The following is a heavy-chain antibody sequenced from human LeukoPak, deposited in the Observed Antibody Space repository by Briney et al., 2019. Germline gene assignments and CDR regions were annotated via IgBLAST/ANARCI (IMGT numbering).Heavy chain of an antibody. D-gene: IGHD6-19*01. Sequence: GGSLRLSCAASGFTFSSYAMHWVRQAPGKGLEWVAVISYDGSNKYYADSVKGRFTISRDNSKNTLYLQMNSLRAEDTAVYYCARVGYSSGWYNNYFDYWGQGTLVTVSS. CDR3: ARVGYSSGWYNNYFDY. CDR1: GFTFSSYA. CDR2: ISYDGSNK. V-gene: IGHV3-30-3*01. J-gene: IGHJ4*02.